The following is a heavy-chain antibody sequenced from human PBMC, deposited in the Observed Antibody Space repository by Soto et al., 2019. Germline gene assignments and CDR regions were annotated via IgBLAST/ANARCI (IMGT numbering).Heavy chain of an antibody. D-gene: IGHD6-19*01. V-gene: IGHV2-5*02. J-gene: IGHJ4*02. Sequence: QITLKESGPSLVKPTQTLTLTCTFSGFSLTTTGVGVVWIRQPPGKALEWLALIYWDDDKHYSPSLRCRLTVTKDTTKNQVVLTLTNVDPADTGTYFCAHVGGLEQWLYRLDHWGQGTVVTVSS. CDR1: GFSLTTTGVG. CDR2: IYWDDDK. CDR3: AHVGGLEQWLYRLDH.